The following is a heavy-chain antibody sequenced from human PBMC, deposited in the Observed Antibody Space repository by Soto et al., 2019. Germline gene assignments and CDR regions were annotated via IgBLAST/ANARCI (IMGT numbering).Heavy chain of an antibody. CDR2: INHSGST. CDR3: ARVSGSSWYLDWFDP. D-gene: IGHD6-13*01. Sequence: SETLSLTCAVYGGSFSGYYWSWIRQPPGKGLEWIGEINHSGSTNYNPSLKSRVTISVDTSKNQFSLKLSSVTAADTAVYYCARVSGSSWYLDWFDPWGQGTLVTVSS. V-gene: IGHV4-34*01. CDR1: GGSFSGYY. J-gene: IGHJ5*02.